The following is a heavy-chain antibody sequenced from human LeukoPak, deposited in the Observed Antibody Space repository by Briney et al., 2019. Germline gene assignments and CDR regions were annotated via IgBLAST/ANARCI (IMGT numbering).Heavy chain of an antibody. J-gene: IGHJ4*02. V-gene: IGHV1-8*01. D-gene: IGHD3-16*01. CDR1: GYTFTSYD. CDR3: ARGLFSNYDYVWGSPDY. CDR2: MKPNSGHT. Sequence: ASVKLSCKASGYTFTSYDINWVPHTTGQGLEWMVWMKPNSGHTGYAQKFQGRVSMTRNTSISTAYMELSSLRSEDTAVYYCARGLFSNYDYVWGSPDYWGQGTLVTVSS.